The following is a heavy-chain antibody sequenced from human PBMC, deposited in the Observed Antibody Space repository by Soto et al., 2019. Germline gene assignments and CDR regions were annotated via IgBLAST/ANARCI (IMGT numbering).Heavy chain of an antibody. CDR1: GFTFSSYG. V-gene: IGHV3-33*01. CDR3: ARAYDKVSRATVVTHFDY. J-gene: IGHJ4*02. CDR2: IWYDGSNK. Sequence: QVQLVESGGGVVQPGRSLRLSCAASGFTFSSYGMHWVRQAPGKGLEWVAVIWYDGSNKYYADSVKGRFTISRDNSKNTLYLQMNSLRAEDTAVYYCARAYDKVSRATVVTHFDYWGQGTLVTVSS. D-gene: IGHD3-9*01.